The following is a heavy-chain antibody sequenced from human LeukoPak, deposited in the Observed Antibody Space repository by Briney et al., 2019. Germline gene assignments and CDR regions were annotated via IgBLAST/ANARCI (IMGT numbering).Heavy chain of an antibody. J-gene: IGHJ4*02. D-gene: IGHD3-3*01. V-gene: IGHV3-7*01. CDR2: IKQDGSEK. CDR1: GFTFSSYW. CDR3: ARGTPELFGFAATY. Sequence: PGGSLRLSCAASGFTFSSYWMSWVRQAPGKGLEWVANIKQDGSEKYYVDSVKGRFTISRDNAKNSLYLQMNSLRAEDTAVYYCARGTPELFGFAATYWGQGTLVTVSS.